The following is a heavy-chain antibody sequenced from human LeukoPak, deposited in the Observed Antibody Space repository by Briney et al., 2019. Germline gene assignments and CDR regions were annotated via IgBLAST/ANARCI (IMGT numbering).Heavy chain of an antibody. CDR3: AKDGSVTMIVVVIPYFDY. CDR1: GFTFSSYA. J-gene: IGHJ4*02. D-gene: IGHD3-22*01. V-gene: IGHV3-23*01. CDR2: ISGSGGST. Sequence: GGSLRLSCAASGFTFSSYAMSWVRQAPGKGLEWVSAISGSGGSTYYADSVKGRFTISRDNSKNTLYLQMNSLRAEDTAVYYCAKDGSVTMIVVVIPYFDYWGQGTLVTVSS.